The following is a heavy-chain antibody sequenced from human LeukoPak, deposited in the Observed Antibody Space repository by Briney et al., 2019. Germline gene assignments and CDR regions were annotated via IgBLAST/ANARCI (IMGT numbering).Heavy chain of an antibody. CDR1: GFTFSTYA. Sequence: GGSLRLSCVASGFTFSTYAMNWVRQAPGKGLEWVSYISSSGSTIYYADSVKGRFTISRDNAKNSLYLQMNSLRAEDTAVYYCAELGITMIGGVWGKGTTVTISS. V-gene: IGHV3-48*03. CDR3: AELGITMIGGV. CDR2: ISSSGSTI. J-gene: IGHJ6*04. D-gene: IGHD3-10*02.